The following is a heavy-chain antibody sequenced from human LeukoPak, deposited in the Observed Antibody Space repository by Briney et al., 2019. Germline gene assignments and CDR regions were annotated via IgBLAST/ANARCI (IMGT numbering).Heavy chain of an antibody. D-gene: IGHD2-2*01. CDR3: ARGPGIVVANSYDAFDI. J-gene: IGHJ3*02. CDR1: GGSISSGSYY. V-gene: IGHV4-61*02. CDR2: IYTSGST. Sequence: SETLSLTCTVSGGSISSGSYYWSWIRQPAGKGLEWIGRIYTSGSTNYNPSLKSRVTISVDTSKNQFSLKLRSETAADTAVYYCARGPGIVVANSYDAFDIWGQGTKVTVSS.